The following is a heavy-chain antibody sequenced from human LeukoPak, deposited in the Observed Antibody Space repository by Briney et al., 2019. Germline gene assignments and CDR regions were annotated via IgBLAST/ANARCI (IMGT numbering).Heavy chain of an antibody. CDR2: ISYDGSNK. Sequence: GGSLRLSCAASGFTFSSYAMHWVRQAPGKGLEWVAVISYDGSNKYYADSVKGRFTISRDNSKNTLYLQMNSLRAEDTAVYYCARETTYYDILTGYYYYYGMDVWGQGTTATVSS. CDR1: GFTFSSYA. V-gene: IGHV3-30-3*01. CDR3: ARETTYYDILTGYYYYYGMDV. J-gene: IGHJ6*02. D-gene: IGHD3-9*01.